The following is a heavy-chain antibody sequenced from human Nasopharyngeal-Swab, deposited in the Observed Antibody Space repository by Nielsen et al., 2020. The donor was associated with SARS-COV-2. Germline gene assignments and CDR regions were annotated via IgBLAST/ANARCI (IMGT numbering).Heavy chain of an antibody. J-gene: IGHJ5*02. V-gene: IGHV4-39*01. Sequence: GSLRLSCTASGDSISSNSYYWGWIRQSPGKGLEWIGSFSYSGTTYFNPSLKSRVTISVDTSKNQFSVKLSSVTAADTAVYYCASYYYDSSDYSYWFDPWGQGTLVTVSS. CDR3: ASYYYDSSDYSYWFDP. D-gene: IGHD3-22*01. CDR2: FSYSGTT. CDR1: GDSISSNSYY.